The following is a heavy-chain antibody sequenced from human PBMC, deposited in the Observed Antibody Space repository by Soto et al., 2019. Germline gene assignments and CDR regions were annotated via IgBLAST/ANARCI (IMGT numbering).Heavy chain of an antibody. J-gene: IGHJ4*02. CDR1: GGTFSSYA. D-gene: IGHD2-2*01. Sequence: QVQLVQSGAEVKKPGSSVKVSCKASGGTFSSYAISWVRQAPGQGLEWMGGIIPMFGTANYAQEFQGRVTFTADESARTAYMELSSRRSEHTSVYSCARVRIRLGGAPALPFDYWGQGTLVTVST. V-gene: IGHV1-69*12. CDR2: IIPMFGTA. CDR3: ARVRIRLGGAPALPFDY.